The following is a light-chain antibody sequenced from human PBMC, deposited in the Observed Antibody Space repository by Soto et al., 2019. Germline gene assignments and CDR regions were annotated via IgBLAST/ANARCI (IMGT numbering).Light chain of an antibody. Sequence: AIQLTQSPSSLSASVGDRVTITCRASQGISSALAWYQQKPGKAPKLLIYDASSLESGVPSRFSGSGSGTHFTLTISSLQPEDFATYYCQQFNSYRLAYTFGQGTKLEIK. CDR2: DAS. V-gene: IGKV1-13*02. J-gene: IGKJ2*01. CDR3: QQFNSYRLAYT. CDR1: QGISSA.